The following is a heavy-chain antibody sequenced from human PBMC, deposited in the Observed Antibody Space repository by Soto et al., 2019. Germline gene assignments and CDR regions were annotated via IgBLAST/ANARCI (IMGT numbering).Heavy chain of an antibody. Sequence: VGSLRLSCTASGFTFRSHAMSWVRQTPGKWLEWVSAISGSGGSTYYADSVKGRFTISRDNSKNTLYLQMNSLRAEDTAVYYCAKEGSGYYYDSSGYYFNYWGQGTLVTVS. J-gene: IGHJ4*02. V-gene: IGHV3-23*01. CDR3: AKEGSGYYYDSSGYYFNY. D-gene: IGHD3-22*01. CDR2: ISGSGGST. CDR1: GFTFRSHA.